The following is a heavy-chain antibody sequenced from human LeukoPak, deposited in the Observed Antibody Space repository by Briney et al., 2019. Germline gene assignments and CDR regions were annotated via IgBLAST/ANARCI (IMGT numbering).Heavy chain of an antibody. D-gene: IGHD5-12*01. CDR1: GFTFNNYC. CDR3: ARFLRGYSGYGEGFDY. V-gene: IGHV3-48*04. CDR2: ISSSGSTI. J-gene: IGHJ4*02. Sequence: GGSLRLSCAASGFTFNNYCMGWVRQAPGKGLEWVSYISSSGSTIYYADSVKGRFTISRDNAKNSLYLQMNSLRAEDTAVYYCARFLRGYSGYGEGFDYWGQGTLVTVSS.